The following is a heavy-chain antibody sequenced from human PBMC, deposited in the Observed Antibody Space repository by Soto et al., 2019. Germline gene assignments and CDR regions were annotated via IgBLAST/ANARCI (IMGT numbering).Heavy chain of an antibody. CDR3: AKAKVSVVVTAPFDY. D-gene: IGHD2-21*02. J-gene: IGHJ4*02. CDR2: ISYDGSNK. V-gene: IGHV3-30*18. CDR1: GFTFSSYG. Sequence: QVQLVESGGGVVQPGRSLRLSCAASGFTFSSYGMHWVRQAPGKGLEWVAGISYDGSNKYYADSVKGRFTISRDNSKNTLYLQMNSLRAEDTAVYYCAKAKVSVVVTAPFDYWGQGTLVTVSS.